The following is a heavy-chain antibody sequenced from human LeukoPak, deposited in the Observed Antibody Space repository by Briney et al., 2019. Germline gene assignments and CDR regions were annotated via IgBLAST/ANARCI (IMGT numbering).Heavy chain of an antibody. J-gene: IGHJ6*01. CDR3: TSGMAV. CDR2: INASGTGT. CDR1: GFNFSNHH. V-gene: IGHV3-23*05. Sequence: PGGSLRLSCVASGFNFSNHHLSWGRHTPGPELEWVSPINASGTGTFYADSPRGRFVISTDNSEKKMFLQMTSLRAEDTGVYYRTSGMAVWGEGTAVFVSS.